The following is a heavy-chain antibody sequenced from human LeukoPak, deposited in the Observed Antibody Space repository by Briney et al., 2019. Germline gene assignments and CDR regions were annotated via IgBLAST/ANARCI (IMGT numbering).Heavy chain of an antibody. D-gene: IGHD3-10*01. CDR1: GFTFSSYG. J-gene: IGHJ4*02. V-gene: IGHV3-30*03. CDR3: ARDRSGSWTIDY. Sequence: GGSLRLSCAASGFTFSSYGMHWVRQVSGRGLEWVAAISDDGSNKYYADSVKGRFTISRGKSKNTLYLQMNSLRAEDTAVYYCARDRSGSWTIDYWGQGTLVTVSS. CDR2: ISDDGSNK.